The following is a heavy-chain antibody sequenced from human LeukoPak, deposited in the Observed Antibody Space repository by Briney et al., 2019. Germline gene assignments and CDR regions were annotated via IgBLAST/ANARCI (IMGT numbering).Heavy chain of an antibody. J-gene: IGHJ3*02. V-gene: IGHV1-69*13. Sequence: VASVKVSCKASGGTLSSYAMSWVRQAPGQGLEWMGGIIHIFGTANYAQKFQGRVTITADEYTRTAYMELSSLRSEDTAVYYCARDTAMVTYAFDIWGEGTMVTVSS. CDR3: ARDTAMVTYAFDI. CDR2: IIHIFGTA. D-gene: IGHD5-18*01. CDR1: GGTLSSYA.